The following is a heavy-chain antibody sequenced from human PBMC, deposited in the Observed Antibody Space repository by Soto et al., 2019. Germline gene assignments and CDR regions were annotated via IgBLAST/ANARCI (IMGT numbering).Heavy chain of an antibody. J-gene: IGHJ6*01. Sequence: GGSLGISCVSSGFTFSSYGMSWVRQAPGKGLEWVSATSSSGGTTYYADSVKGRFTISRDNSKNTLYLQMNSLRVKDTAVYHCAKKVGAVRTAMDVWGQGTTFTVSS. CDR3: AKKVGAVRTAMDV. V-gene: IGHV3-23*01. CDR2: TSSSGGTT. CDR1: GFTFSSYG. D-gene: IGHD6-19*01.